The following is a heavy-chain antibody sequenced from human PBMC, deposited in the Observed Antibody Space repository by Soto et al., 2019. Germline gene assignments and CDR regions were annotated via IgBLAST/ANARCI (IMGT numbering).Heavy chain of an antibody. Sequence: EVHLLESGGGLVQPGWSLRLSCAASGFSFNSYAMFAVLQAPGKGLGGVSVSNARGGSSYFADSVKGGFTISSDNSKNVLSLEMNSLRAEDTAIYFCAKGSIEYSASGDNWGQGTLVLVSS. CDR3: AKGSIEYSASGDN. CDR1: GFSFNSYA. J-gene: IGHJ4*02. D-gene: IGHD5-12*01. CDR2: SNARGGSS. V-gene: IGHV3-23*01.